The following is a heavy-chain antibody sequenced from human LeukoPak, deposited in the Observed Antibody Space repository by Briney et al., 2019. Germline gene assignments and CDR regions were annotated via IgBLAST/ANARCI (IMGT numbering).Heavy chain of an antibody. CDR2: IGGSGDFT. CDR3: AKADRGWGVITKD. D-gene: IGHD3-10*01. V-gene: IGHV3-23*01. Sequence: GGSLRLSCAASGFTFSTYAMSWVRPAPGKGLEWVSAIGGSGDFTYYAEYVRGRFTISRDNSKKTLYLQMNSLRADDTAVYYCAKADRGWGVITKDWGQGTLVTVSS. J-gene: IGHJ4*02. CDR1: GFTFSTYA.